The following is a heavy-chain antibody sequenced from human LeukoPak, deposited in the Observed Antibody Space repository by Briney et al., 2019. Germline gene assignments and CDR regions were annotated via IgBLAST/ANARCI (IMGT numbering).Heavy chain of an antibody. D-gene: IGHD3-22*01. CDR2: IYYSGST. CDR1: GGSISSYC. CDR3: ARGRYYDSSVYYY. J-gene: IGHJ4*02. Sequence: SETLSLTCTVSGGSISSYCWSWIRQPPGKGLEWIGYIYYSGSTNYNPSLKSRVTISVDTSKNQFSLKLSSVTAADTAVYYCARGRYYDSSVYYYWGQGTLVTVSS. V-gene: IGHV4-59*01.